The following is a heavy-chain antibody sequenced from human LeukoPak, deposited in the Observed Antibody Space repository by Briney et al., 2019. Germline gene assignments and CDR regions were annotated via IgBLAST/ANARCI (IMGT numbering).Heavy chain of an antibody. D-gene: IGHD6-19*01. CDR2: ISRTSESI. V-gene: IGHV3-21*01. Sequence: PGGSLRLSCAASGFTFNTYSMSWVRQAPGKGLEWVSIISRTSESIFYADSVKGRFTISRDNAKNSLYLQMNSLRAEDTAVYYCARGAGKSIAVAGRGGNWFDPWGQGTLVIVSS. J-gene: IGHJ5*02. CDR3: ARGAGKSIAVAGRGGNWFDP. CDR1: GFTFNTYS.